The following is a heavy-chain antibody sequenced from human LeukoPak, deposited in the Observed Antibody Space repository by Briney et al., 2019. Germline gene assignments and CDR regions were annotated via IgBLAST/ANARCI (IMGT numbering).Heavy chain of an antibody. J-gene: IGHJ4*02. V-gene: IGHV1-18*01. Sequence: ASVTVSFTGSGYTFTTYDINWVRQAPGQGMEWMGWSSVYNGNRIYAEKLQGRLTMTTDTSTHTAYMELRSLRSDDTAVYSCARGPRHYFGAGSAPLDFDYWGQGTLVTVSS. CDR1: GYTFTTYD. D-gene: IGHD3-10*01. CDR3: ARGPRHYFGAGSAPLDFDY. CDR2: SSVYNGNR.